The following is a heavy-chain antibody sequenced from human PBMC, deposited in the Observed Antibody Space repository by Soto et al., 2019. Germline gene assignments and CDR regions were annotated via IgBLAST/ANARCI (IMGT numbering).Heavy chain of an antibody. CDR2: ISSNGGST. J-gene: IGHJ4*02. CDR1: GFTFSSYA. V-gene: IGHV3-64D*06. Sequence: GSLRLSCSASGFTFSSYAMHWVRQAPGKGLEYVSAISSNGGSTYYADSVKGRFTISRDNSKNTLYLQMSSLRAEDTAVYYCVKDLRRYCSGGSCSQLDYWGQGTLVTVSS. CDR3: VKDLRRYCSGGSCSQLDY. D-gene: IGHD2-15*01.